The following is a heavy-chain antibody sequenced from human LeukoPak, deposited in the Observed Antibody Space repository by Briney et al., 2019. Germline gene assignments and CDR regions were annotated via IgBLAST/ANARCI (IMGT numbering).Heavy chain of an antibody. J-gene: IGHJ4*02. CDR2: IYHSGST. D-gene: IGHD6-6*01. Sequence: PSETLSLTCAVSGGSISSSNWWSWVRQPPGKGLEWIGDIYHSGSTNYNPSLKSRVTISVDKSKNQFSLKLSSVTAADTAVYYCARGVEYSSSSSFNYWGQGTLVTVSS. CDR1: GGSISSSNW. V-gene: IGHV4-4*02. CDR3: ARGVEYSSSSSFNY.